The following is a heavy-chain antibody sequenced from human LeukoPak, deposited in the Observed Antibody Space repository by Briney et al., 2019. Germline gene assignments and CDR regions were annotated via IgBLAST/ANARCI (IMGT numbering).Heavy chain of an antibody. J-gene: IGHJ4*02. D-gene: IGHD2-8*01. CDR3: ARDCTNGVCYGTDFDY. CDR2: IWYDGSNK. V-gene: IGHV3-33*08. CDR1: GFTFSNYV. Sequence: PGGSLRLSCAASGFTFSNYVASWVRQAPGKGLEWVAVIWYDGSNKYYADSVKGRFTISRDNSKNTLYLQMNSLRAEDTAVYYCARDCTNGVCYGTDFDYWGQGTLVTVSS.